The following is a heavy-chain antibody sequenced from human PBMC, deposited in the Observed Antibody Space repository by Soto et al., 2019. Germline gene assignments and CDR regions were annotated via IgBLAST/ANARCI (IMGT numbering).Heavy chain of an antibody. D-gene: IGHD3-10*01. CDR3: ARDMDLWFGELLYDY. CDR2: INPSGGST. V-gene: IGHV1-46*01. Sequence: QVQLVQSGAEVKKPGASVKVSCKASGYTFTSYYMHWVRQAPGQGLEWMGIINPSGGSTSYAQKFQGRVTMTRYTSTSTVYMELSSLRSEDTAVYYCARDMDLWFGELLYDYWGQGTLVTVSS. CDR1: GYTFTSYY. J-gene: IGHJ4*02.